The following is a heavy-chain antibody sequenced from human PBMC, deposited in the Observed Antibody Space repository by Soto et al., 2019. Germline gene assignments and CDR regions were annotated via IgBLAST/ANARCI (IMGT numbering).Heavy chain of an antibody. D-gene: IGHD3-3*01. Sequence: GGSLRLSCAASGFTFSSYSMSWVRQAPGKGLEWVSSISTSSSYIYYADSVKGRFTISRDNAKNSLYLQMNSLRAEDTAVYYCARGLLSKYYFDYCGQGTLVTVSS. V-gene: IGHV3-21*01. J-gene: IGHJ4*02. CDR2: ISTSSSYI. CDR1: GFTFSSYS. CDR3: ARGLLSKYYFDY.